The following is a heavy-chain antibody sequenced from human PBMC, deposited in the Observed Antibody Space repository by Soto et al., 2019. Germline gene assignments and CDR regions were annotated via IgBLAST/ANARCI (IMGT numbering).Heavy chain of an antibody. V-gene: IGHV1-18*04. J-gene: IGHJ4*02. CDR3: ARGRGITMVRGADFDY. Sequence: ASVKFSCKASGYTFTSYGISWVRQAPGQGLEWMGWISAYNGNTNYAQKLQGRVTMTTDTSTSTAYMELRSLRSDDTAVYYCARGRGITMVRGADFDYWGQGTLVTVSS. CDR1: GYTFTSYG. CDR2: ISAYNGNT. D-gene: IGHD3-10*01.